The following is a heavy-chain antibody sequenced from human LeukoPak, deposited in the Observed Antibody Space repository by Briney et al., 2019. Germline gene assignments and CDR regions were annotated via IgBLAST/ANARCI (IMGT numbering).Heavy chain of an antibody. CDR3: ARGRDYGDYNTQDLFDY. D-gene: IGHD4-17*01. J-gene: IGHJ4*02. V-gene: IGHV1-18*01. CDR1: GYTFTTYG. CDR2: ISAYNGNT. Sequence: ASVKVSCKASGYTFTTYGISWVRQAPGQGLEWMGWISAYNGNTNYAQKLQGRVTMTTDTSTTTAYMELRSLRSDDTAVYYCARGRDYGDYNTQDLFDYWGQGTLVTVSS.